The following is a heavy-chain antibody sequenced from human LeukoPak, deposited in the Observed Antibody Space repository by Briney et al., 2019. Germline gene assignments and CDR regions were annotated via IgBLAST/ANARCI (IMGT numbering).Heavy chain of an antibody. CDR1: GASISSDGFY. CDR2: IYYTGFT. J-gene: IGHJ6*03. Sequence: PSETLSLTCTVSGASISSDGFYWSWSRQLPGKGLEWIGYIYYTGFTYCQPSLKSRVPMSVDQSQNQSSLRMSSMTAADPAVYYCARAGLGIESYYYYMDVWGKGTTVTVSS. D-gene: IGHD1-14*01. CDR3: ARAGLGIESYYYYMDV. V-gene: IGHV4-31*03.